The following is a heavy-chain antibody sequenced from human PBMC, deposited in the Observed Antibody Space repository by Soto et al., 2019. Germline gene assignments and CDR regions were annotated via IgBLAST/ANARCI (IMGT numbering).Heavy chain of an antibody. CDR3: ASLKGGTSTPYYYYGMDV. Sequence: SETLSLTCAVYGGSFSGYYWSWIRQPPGKGLEWIGEINHSGSTNYNPSLKSRVTISVDTSKNQFSLKLSSVTAADTAVYYCASLKGGTSTPYYYYGMDVWGQGTTVTVSS. CDR2: INHSGST. V-gene: IGHV4-34*01. D-gene: IGHD2-2*01. CDR1: GGSFSGYY. J-gene: IGHJ6*02.